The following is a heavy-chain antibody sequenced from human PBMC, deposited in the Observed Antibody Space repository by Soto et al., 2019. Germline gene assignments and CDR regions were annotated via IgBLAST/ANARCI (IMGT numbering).Heavy chain of an antibody. CDR1: GFTFSSYG. V-gene: IGHV3-30*18. CDR3: AKERANWNNVPYFDY. J-gene: IGHJ4*02. D-gene: IGHD1-1*01. CDR2: ISYDGSNK. Sequence: GGSLRLSCAASGFTFSSYGMHWVRQAPGKGLEWVAVISYDGSNKYYADSVKGRFTISRDNSKNALYLQMNSLRAEDTAGYYCAKERANWNNVPYFDYWGQGTLVTVSS.